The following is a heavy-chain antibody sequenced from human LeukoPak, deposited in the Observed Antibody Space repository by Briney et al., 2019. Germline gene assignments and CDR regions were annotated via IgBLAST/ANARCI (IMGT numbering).Heavy chain of an antibody. CDR2: ISSSSSNL. D-gene: IGHD3-22*01. Sequence: GGSLRLSCAASGFTFRTYSMNWVRQAPGKGLEWISYISSSSSNLYYADSVKGRFSISRDNAKDSLYLQINSLRDEDTAVYYCARDRGADYDYDSSAYDYPYYFDYWGQGTLVTVSS. V-gene: IGHV3-48*02. CDR3: ARDRGADYDYDSSAYDYPYYFDY. J-gene: IGHJ4*02. CDR1: GFTFRTYS.